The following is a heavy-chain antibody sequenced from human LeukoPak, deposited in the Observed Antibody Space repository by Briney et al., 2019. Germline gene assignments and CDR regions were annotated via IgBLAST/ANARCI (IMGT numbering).Heavy chain of an antibody. V-gene: IGHV1-58*02. CDR1: GFTFTSSA. CDR3: ARAGRRLFGVLIPLSFDY. J-gene: IGHJ4*02. Sequence: SVKVSCKASGFTFTSSAMQWVRQARGQRLEWIGWIVVGSGNTNYAQKFQERVTITRDMSTSTAYMELSSLRSDDTAVYYCARAGRRLFGVLIPLSFDYWGQGTPATVSS. D-gene: IGHD3-3*01. CDR2: IVVGSGNT.